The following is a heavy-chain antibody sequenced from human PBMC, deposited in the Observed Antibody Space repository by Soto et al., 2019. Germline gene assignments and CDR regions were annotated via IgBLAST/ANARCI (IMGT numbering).Heavy chain of an antibody. V-gene: IGHV5-10-1*01. CDR1: GYSFTSYW. Sequence: GESLKISCKGSGYSFTSYWISWVRQMPGKGLEWMGRIDPSDSYTNYSPSFQGHVTISADKSISTAYVQWSSLKASDTAMYYCARRAHLDYYYYGMDVWGQGTTVTVSS. J-gene: IGHJ6*02. CDR2: IDPSDSYT. CDR3: ARRAHLDYYYYGMDV.